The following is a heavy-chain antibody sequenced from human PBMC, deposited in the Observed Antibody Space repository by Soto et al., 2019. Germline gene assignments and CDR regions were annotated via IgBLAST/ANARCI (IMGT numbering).Heavy chain of an antibody. CDR2: IRSKANSYAT. CDR1: GFTFSGSA. D-gene: IGHD2-15*01. Sequence: GGSLRLSCAASGFTFSGSAMHWVRRASGKGLEWVGRIRSKANSYATAYAASVESRMAINPDTSRNQFSLQLNYVTPEDTAVYYCARVHCSAGTCLDGLDFWGQGTTVTVSS. V-gene: IGHV3-73*01. CDR3: ARVHCSAGTCLDGLDF. J-gene: IGHJ6*02.